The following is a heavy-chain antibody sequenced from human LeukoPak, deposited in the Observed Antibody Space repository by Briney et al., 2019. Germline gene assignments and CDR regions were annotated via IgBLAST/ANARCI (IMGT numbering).Heavy chain of an antibody. CDR3: AKGFTTGVYYYYGMDV. V-gene: IGHV3-30*18. Sequence: GGSLRLSCAASGFTFSSYGMHWVRQAPGKGLEWVAVISYDGSNKYYADSVKGRFTISRGNSKNTLYLQMNSLRAEDTAVYYCAKGFTTGVYYYYGMDVWGQGTTVTVSS. D-gene: IGHD1-1*01. CDR2: ISYDGSNK. J-gene: IGHJ6*02. CDR1: GFTFSSYG.